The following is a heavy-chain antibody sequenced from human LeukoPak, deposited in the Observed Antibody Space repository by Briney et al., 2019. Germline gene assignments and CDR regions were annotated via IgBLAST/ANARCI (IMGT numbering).Heavy chain of an antibody. CDR2: INWNGGRT. CDR3: ARALYSGYEENWFDP. D-gene: IGHD5-12*01. CDR1: GFTFDDYA. V-gene: IGHV3-20*04. J-gene: IGHJ5*02. Sequence: PGGSLRLSCAASGFTFDDYAMTWVRQAPGKGLEWVSTINWNGGRTGYADSVKGRFTISRDNAKNSLYLQMNSLRAEDTALYYCARALYSGYEENWFDPWGQGTLVTVSS.